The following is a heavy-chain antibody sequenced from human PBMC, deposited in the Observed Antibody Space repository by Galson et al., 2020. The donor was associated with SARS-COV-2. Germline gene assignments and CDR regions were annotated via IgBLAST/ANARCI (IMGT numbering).Heavy chain of an antibody. Sequence: SETLSLTCTISAGSTSTPTSYWGWIRQPPGKGLEWIAHIYHSRSTHHIPSPKSRVSISVDTSKNQLSLKLGSVTAADTAVYYCARGNYYDTAGSIDAFDIWGQGTVVTVSS. D-gene: IGHD3-22*01. J-gene: IGHJ3*02. V-gene: IGHV4-39*07. CDR2: IYHSRST. CDR1: AGSTSTPTSY. CDR3: ARGNYYDTAGSIDAFDI.